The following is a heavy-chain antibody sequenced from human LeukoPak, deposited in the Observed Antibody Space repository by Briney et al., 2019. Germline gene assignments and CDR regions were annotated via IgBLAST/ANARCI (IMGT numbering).Heavy chain of an antibody. Sequence: ASVKVSCKASGYTFTSYGISWVRQAPGQGLEWMGWTSAYNGNTNYAQKLQGRVTMTTDTYTSTAYMELRSLRSDDTAVYYCARYSGYDTYYYYGMDVWGQGTTVTVSS. CDR3: ARYSGYDTYYYYGMDV. D-gene: IGHD5-12*01. CDR2: TSAYNGNT. V-gene: IGHV1-18*01. CDR1: GYTFTSYG. J-gene: IGHJ6*02.